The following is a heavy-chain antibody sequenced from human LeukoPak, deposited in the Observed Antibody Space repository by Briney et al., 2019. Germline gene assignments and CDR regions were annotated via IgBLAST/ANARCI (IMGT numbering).Heavy chain of an antibody. Sequence: PSETLSLTCAVYGGSFSGYYWSWVRQPPGKGLEWIGEINHSGGTNYNPSLKSRVTISVDTSKNQFSLKLSSVTAADTAVYYCASLIAAASDDYWGQGTLVTVSS. CDR1: GGSFSGYY. CDR3: ASLIAAASDDY. J-gene: IGHJ4*02. V-gene: IGHV4-34*01. CDR2: INHSGGT. D-gene: IGHD6-13*01.